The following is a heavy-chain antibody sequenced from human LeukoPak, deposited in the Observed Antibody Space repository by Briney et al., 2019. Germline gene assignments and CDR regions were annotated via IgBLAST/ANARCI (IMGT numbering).Heavy chain of an antibody. CDR1: GFTFSSYG. CDR3: AKGGTMIVVVTPVGY. CDR2: ISYDGSNK. Sequence: GRSLRPSCAASGFTFSSYGMHWVRQAPGKGLEWVAVISYDGSNKYYADSVKGRFTISRDNPKNTLYLQMNSLRAEDTAVYYCAKGGTMIVVVTPVGYWGQGTLVTVSS. J-gene: IGHJ4*02. V-gene: IGHV3-30*18. D-gene: IGHD3-22*01.